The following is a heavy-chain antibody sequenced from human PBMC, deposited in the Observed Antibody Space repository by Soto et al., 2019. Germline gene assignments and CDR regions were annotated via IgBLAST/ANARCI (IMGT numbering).Heavy chain of an antibody. D-gene: IGHD2-2*01. CDR3: AKERMEQYQVLRFYDY. CDR2: ISYDGNNK. J-gene: IGHJ4*02. Sequence: QVQLVEAGGGVVQPGRSLRLSCAASGFTFSSYGMHWVRQAPGKGLEWVAVISYDGNNKYYANSVKGRLTISRDNSKNTLYLQMNGLRAEDTAVYFCAKERMEQYQVLRFYDYWGQGTLVTVSS. V-gene: IGHV3-30*18. CDR1: GFTFSSYG.